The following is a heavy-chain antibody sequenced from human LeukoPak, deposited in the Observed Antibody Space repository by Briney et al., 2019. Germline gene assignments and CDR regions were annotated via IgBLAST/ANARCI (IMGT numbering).Heavy chain of an antibody. D-gene: IGHD1-14*01. CDR3: AAGSRNQPYYFDY. J-gene: IGHJ4*02. CDR1: GFTFSSYA. Sequence: PGGSLRLSCAASGFTFSSYAMSWVRQAPGKGLEWVSAISGSGGGTYYADSVKGRFTISRDNSKNTLYLQMNSLRAEDTALFYCAAGSRNQPYYFDYWGQGTLVTVSS. CDR2: ISGSGGGT. V-gene: IGHV3-23*01.